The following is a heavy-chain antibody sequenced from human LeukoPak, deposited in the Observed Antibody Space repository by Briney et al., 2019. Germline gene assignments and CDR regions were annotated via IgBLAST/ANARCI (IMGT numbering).Heavy chain of an antibody. Sequence: SETLSLTCTVSGGSISSYYWSWIRQPPGKGLEWMGYIYYTGNTNYNPSLKSRATISIDTSKNQISLKLSSVTAADTAVYYCARHCSGDNCYFYGMDVWGQGTTVTVSS. J-gene: IGHJ6*02. CDR2: IYYTGNT. CDR1: GGSISSYY. CDR3: ARHCSGDNCYFYGMDV. V-gene: IGHV4-59*08. D-gene: IGHD2-15*01.